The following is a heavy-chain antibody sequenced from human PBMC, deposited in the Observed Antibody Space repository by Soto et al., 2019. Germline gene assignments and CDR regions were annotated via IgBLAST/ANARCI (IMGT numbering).Heavy chain of an antibody. D-gene: IGHD6-19*01. V-gene: IGHV3-48*02. CDR1: GFSFSSYS. J-gene: IGHJ3*01. Sequence: EVQLVESGGDLVQPGQSLRLSCAASGFSFSSYSMNWVRQAPGKGLEWISYMSTSKTYIWYADSVKGRFTISRDNAKNSLPLQMNILRDEDTAVYYCVRDSGWAFDFWGLGTMVTVSS. CDR2: MSTSKTYI. CDR3: VRDSGWAFDF.